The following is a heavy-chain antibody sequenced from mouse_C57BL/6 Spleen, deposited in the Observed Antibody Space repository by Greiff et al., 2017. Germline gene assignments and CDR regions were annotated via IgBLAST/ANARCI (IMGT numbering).Heavy chain of an antibody. D-gene: IGHD2-2*01. CDR3: ARIYYGYAVLYAMDY. V-gene: IGHV1-55*01. J-gene: IGHJ4*01. CDR2: IYPGSGST. CDR1: GYTFTSYW. Sequence: QVQLQQPGAELVKPGASVKMSCKASGYTFTSYWITWVKQRPGQGLEWIGDIYPGSGSTNYNEKFKSKATLTVDTSSSTAYMQLSSLTSEDSAVYYCARIYYGYAVLYAMDYWGQGTSVTVSS.